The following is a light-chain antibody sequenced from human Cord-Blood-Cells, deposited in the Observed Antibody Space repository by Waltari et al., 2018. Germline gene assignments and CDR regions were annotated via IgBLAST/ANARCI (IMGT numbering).Light chain of an antibody. J-gene: IGLJ2*01. CDR3: QVWDSSSDHVV. CDR1: NIGSKS. V-gene: IGLV3-21*03. CDR2: DDN. Sequence: SYVLTQPPSVPVAPGMTARLTCGGNNIGSKSVHWYQQKPAQAPVLVVYDDNDRPSGIPERFSGSNSGNTATLTISRVEAGDEADYYCQVWDSSSDHVVFGGGTKLTVL.